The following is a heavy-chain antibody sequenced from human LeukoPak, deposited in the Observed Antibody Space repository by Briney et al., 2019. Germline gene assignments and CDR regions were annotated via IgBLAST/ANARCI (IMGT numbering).Heavy chain of an antibody. D-gene: IGHD2-2*02. CDR2: ITPNSGGT. CDR3: ARGFRLSAIEDWFDP. Sequence: ASAKVSCKASGYTFTAYYVHWVRQAPGQGLEWMGWITPNSGGTKYAQKFQGRVTMTRDTSISTAYMELSGLRSDDTAVYYCARGFRLSAIEDWFDPWGQGTLVTVSS. CDR1: GYTFTAYY. J-gene: IGHJ5*02. V-gene: IGHV1-2*02.